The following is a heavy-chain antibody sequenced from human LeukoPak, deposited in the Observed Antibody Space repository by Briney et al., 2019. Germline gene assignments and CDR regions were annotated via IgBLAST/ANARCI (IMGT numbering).Heavy chain of an antibody. CDR3: ASYSSGYPFDY. V-gene: IGHV3-7*03. J-gene: IGHJ4*02. CDR2: INQVGSDT. Sequence: GGSLRLSCAASGFTFTSLWMSWVRQAPGKGLEWVSSINQVGSDTRYADSVRGRFTISRDNAKNSLYLQMNSLRAEDTAVYYCASYSSGYPFDYWGQGTLVTVSS. CDR1: GFTFTSLW. D-gene: IGHD3-22*01.